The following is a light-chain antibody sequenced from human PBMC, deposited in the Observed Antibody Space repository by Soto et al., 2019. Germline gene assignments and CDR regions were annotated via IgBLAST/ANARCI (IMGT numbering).Light chain of an antibody. CDR3: QQYGTSRT. Sequence: EIVLTQSPGTLSLSPGEGATLSCRASQTISSRYLAWYQHKPGQAPRLLIYRASNRAAGIPDRFSGSGSGTDFTLTISRVEPEEFAVYYCQQYGTSRTFGLGTKVE. J-gene: IGKJ1*01. CDR2: RAS. CDR1: QTISSRY. V-gene: IGKV3-20*01.